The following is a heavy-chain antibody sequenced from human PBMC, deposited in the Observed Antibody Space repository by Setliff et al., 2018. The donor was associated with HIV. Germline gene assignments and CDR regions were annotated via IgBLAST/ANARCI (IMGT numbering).Heavy chain of an antibody. D-gene: IGHD4-17*01. J-gene: IGHJ6*02. CDR3: ARAPLSRLRSYYYYYGMDV. V-gene: IGHV4-30-4*08. CDR2: IYYSGSI. Sequence: PSETLSLTCTVSGGSISSGDYYWSWIRQPPGKGLEWIGHIYYSGSIYYNPSLKSRVTISIDTSKNQFSLKLSSVTAADTAVYYCARAPLSRLRSYYYYYGMDVWGQGTTVTVSS. CDR1: GGSISSGDYY.